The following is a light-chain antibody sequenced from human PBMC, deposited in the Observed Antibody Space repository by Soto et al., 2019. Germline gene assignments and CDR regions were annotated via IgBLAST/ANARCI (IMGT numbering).Light chain of an antibody. CDR3: ISYTSSSTSYV. Sequence: QSVLSQPATVSGSPGHSITISCTGTSSDVGGYNYVAWYQQHPGKVPRLMIYEVSNRPSGVSNRFSGSKSGSTASLTISGLQAEDEADYYCISYTSSSTSYVFGTGTKATVL. CDR1: SSDVGGYNY. V-gene: IGLV2-14*01. CDR2: EVS. J-gene: IGLJ1*01.